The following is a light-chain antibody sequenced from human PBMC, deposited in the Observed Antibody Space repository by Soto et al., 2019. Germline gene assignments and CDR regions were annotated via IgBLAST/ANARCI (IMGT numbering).Light chain of an antibody. J-gene: IGLJ3*02. V-gene: IGLV2-23*01. CDR2: EAN. Sequence: QSALTQPASVSGSPGQSITISCTGTSSDVGSYNLVSWYQQHPGKAPKLMIYEANKRPSGVSDRFSGSKSGNTASLTISGLQAEDEAEYYCATWDDSLNGPVFGGGTKLTVL. CDR3: ATWDDSLNGPV. CDR1: SSDVGSYNL.